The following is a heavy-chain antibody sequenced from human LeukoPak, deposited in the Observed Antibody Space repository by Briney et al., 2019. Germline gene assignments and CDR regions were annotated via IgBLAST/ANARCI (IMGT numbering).Heavy chain of an antibody. V-gene: IGHV1-69*13. Sequence: SVKVSCKASGGTFSSYTINWVRQAPGQGLEWMGGIIPIFGAANYAQNFRGRVTITADESTSTAYIELSSLRSEDTAMYYCARGSVDMATSTWDGVDYWGQGTLVTVSS. CDR1: GGTFSSYT. CDR3: ARGSVDMATSTWDGVDY. J-gene: IGHJ4*02. CDR2: IIPIFGAA. D-gene: IGHD5-24*01.